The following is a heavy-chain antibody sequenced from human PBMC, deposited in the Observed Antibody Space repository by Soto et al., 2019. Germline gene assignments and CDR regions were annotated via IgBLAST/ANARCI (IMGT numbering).Heavy chain of an antibody. CDR1: GFTFNNYW. CDR2: IQSDGSST. Sequence: EVQLVESGGGLVQPGGSLRLSCAASGFTFNNYWMHWVRQAPGKGLLWVSRIQSDGSSTDYADSVKGRFTISRDNAKNTLYLQMNSQGAEDTDVYYCARGGNPDYWGQGTLVTVSS. D-gene: IGHD4-4*01. V-gene: IGHV3-74*01. CDR3: ARGGNPDY. J-gene: IGHJ4*02.